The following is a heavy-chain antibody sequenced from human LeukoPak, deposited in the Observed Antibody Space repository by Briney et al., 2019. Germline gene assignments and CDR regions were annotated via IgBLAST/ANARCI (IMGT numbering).Heavy chain of an antibody. J-gene: IGHJ3*02. D-gene: IGHD4-23*01. Sequence: GGSLRLSCAASGFTFSSYAMHWVRQAPGKGLEYVSAISSNGGSTYYANSVKGRFTISRDNSKNTLYLQMGSLRAEDMAVYYCARSYGGNSQRAFDIWGQGTMVTVSS. CDR2: ISSNGGST. V-gene: IGHV3-64*01. CDR1: GFTFSSYA. CDR3: ARSYGGNSQRAFDI.